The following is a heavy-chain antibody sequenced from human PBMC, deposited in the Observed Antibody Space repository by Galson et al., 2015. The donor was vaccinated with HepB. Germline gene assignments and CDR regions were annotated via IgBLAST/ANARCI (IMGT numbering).Heavy chain of an antibody. J-gene: IGHJ4*02. CDR2: YTGYT. V-gene: IGHV4-59*09. D-gene: IGHD2-8*02. CDR3: ARGREFDSATGGYYSPFDY. Sequence: YTGYTSYNPSLKSRVTISLDTSKNQFSLKLSSVTAADTAVYYCARGREFDSATGGYYSPFDYWGQGTLVIVSS.